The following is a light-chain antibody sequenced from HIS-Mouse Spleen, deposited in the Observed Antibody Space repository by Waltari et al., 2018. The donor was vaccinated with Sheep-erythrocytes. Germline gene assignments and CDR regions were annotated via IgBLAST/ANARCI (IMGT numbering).Light chain of an antibody. Sequence: QSALTQPRSVSGSPGQSVTISCTGTSSDVGGYNYVSWYQQPPGKAPKLMIYEVSKRPSGVPDRFSGSKSGNTASLTISGLQAEDEADYYCCSYAGSYNHVFATGTKVTVL. CDR3: CSYAGSYNHV. J-gene: IGLJ1*01. CDR1: SSDVGGYNY. CDR2: EVS. V-gene: IGLV2-11*01.